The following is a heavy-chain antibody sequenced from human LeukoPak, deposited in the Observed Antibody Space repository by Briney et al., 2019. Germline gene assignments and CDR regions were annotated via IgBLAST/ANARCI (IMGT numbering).Heavy chain of an antibody. V-gene: IGHV3-48*02. D-gene: IGHD2-21*02. Sequence: GGSLRLSCAASGFTFSSYSMNWVRQAPGKGLEWVSYISSSSSTIYYADSVKGRFTISRDNAKNSLYLQMNSLRDEDTAEYYCARDIVVVTAGIYYYYGMDVWGQGTTVTVSS. J-gene: IGHJ6*02. CDR2: ISSSSSTI. CDR3: ARDIVVVTAGIYYYYGMDV. CDR1: GFTFSSYS.